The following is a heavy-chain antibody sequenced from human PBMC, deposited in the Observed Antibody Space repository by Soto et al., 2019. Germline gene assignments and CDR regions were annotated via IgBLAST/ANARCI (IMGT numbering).Heavy chain of an antibody. V-gene: IGHV3-23*01. Sequence: PGGSLRLSCAASGFTFSSYAMSWVRQAPGKGLEWVSAISGSGGSTDHADSVKGRFTISRDNSKNTLYLQMNSLRAEDTAVYYCAKEGPVGYSSSWCYFDHWGQGTLVTVSS. CDR1: GFTFSSYA. D-gene: IGHD6-13*01. J-gene: IGHJ4*02. CDR3: AKEGPVGYSSSWCYFDH. CDR2: ISGSGGST.